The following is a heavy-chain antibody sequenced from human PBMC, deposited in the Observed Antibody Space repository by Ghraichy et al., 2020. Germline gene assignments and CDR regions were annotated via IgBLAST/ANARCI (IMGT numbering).Heavy chain of an antibody. V-gene: IGHV3-30*03. Sequence: GGSLRLSCAASGFTLSSYGMNWVRQAPGKGLEWVAIISYDGSSTYYGDSVKGRFTISRDNSKNSVHLHMNSLRAEDAAVYYCATTGLGGHWGQGTLVTVSS. CDR3: ATTGLGGH. D-gene: IGHD3-16*01. J-gene: IGHJ4*02. CDR1: GFTLSSYG. CDR2: ISYDGSST.